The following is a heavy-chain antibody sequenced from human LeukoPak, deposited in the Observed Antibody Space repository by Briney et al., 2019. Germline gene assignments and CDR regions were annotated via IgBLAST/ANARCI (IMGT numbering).Heavy chain of an antibody. Sequence: GGSLRLSCAASGFTVSSDYMSWVRQAPGKGLEWVSVIYGGGTTYYADSVKGRFTISRDNSKNTLFLQMNSLRAEDTAVYYCARDPGIANGMVDWSQGTTVTVFS. J-gene: IGHJ6*02. CDR1: GFTVSSDY. D-gene: IGHD1-26*01. CDR3: ARDPGIANGMVD. CDR2: IYGGGTT. V-gene: IGHV3-66*01.